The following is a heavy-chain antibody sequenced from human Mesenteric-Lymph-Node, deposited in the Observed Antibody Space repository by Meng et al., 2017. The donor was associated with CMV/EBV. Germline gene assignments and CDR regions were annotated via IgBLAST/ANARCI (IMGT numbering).Heavy chain of an antibody. Sequence: IYGDSVCKNMAAWDWIRQYQSRGLEWLGRTNYRSKWYNEYTGSLKSRITINPDTSKNQFSRQLNFVTPEDTAVYYWARESAGAPFDSWGQGTLVTVSS. D-gene: IGHD1-26*01. CDR1: GDSVCKNMAA. J-gene: IGHJ5*01. CDR2: TNYRSKWYN. CDR3: ARESAGAPFDS. V-gene: IGHV6-1*01.